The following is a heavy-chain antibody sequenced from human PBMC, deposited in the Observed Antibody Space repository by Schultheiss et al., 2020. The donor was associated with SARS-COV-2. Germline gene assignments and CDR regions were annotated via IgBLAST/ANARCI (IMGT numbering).Heavy chain of an antibody. CDR1: GYTFTSYG. J-gene: IGHJ3*02. Sequence: ASVKVSCKAAGYTFTSYGISWVRQAPGQGLEWMGWINPKSGGTNYAQKFQGRVTMTRDTSISTAYMELSSLRSEDTAVYYCAREQYDSSGYYYVTDAFDIWGQGTMVTVSS. CDR3: AREQYDSSGYYYVTDAFDI. V-gene: IGHV1-2*02. CDR2: INPKSGGT. D-gene: IGHD3-22*01.